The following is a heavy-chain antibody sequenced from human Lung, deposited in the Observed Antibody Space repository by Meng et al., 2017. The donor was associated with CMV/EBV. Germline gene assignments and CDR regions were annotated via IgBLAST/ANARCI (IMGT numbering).Heavy chain of an antibody. CDR1: GFIFSSYW. Sequence: GESLMIXCAASGFIFSSYWMSWVRQAPGKGLEWVVNIKQDGSQKSYVDSVKGRFTIYRDNAKNSLYLQMNRLRAEHTAVYYCARWRSGYYHYYYGMDVWGQGTTVTVSS. CDR3: ARWRSGYYHYYYGMDV. J-gene: IGHJ6*02. D-gene: IGHD3-22*01. V-gene: IGHV3-7*01. CDR2: IKQDGSQK.